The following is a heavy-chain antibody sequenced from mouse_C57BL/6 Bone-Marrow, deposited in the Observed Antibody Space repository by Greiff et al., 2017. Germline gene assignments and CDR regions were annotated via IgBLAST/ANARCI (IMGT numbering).Heavy chain of an antibody. CDR3: AREIIYNGYYGRFAY. CDR1: GYTFTSYG. V-gene: IGHV1-58*01. J-gene: IGHJ3*01. CDR2: IYIGNGYT. D-gene: IGHD2-1*01. Sequence: VQLKQSGAELVRPGSSVKMSCKTSGYTFTSYGINWVKQRPGQGLEWIGYIYIGNGYTEYNEKFKGKATLTSDTSSSTTYMQLSSLTSDDSAIYFCAREIIYNGYYGRFAYWDQGTLVTVSA.